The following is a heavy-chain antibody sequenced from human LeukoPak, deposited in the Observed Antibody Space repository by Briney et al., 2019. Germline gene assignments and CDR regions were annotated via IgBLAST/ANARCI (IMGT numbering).Heavy chain of an antibody. CDR2: ISYGGSNK. V-gene: IGHV3-30-3*01. CDR1: GFTFSSYA. D-gene: IGHD4-17*01. CDR3: ARGVTTFDY. J-gene: IGHJ4*02. Sequence: GSLRLSCAASGFTFSSYAMHWVRQAPGKGLEWVAVISYGGSNKYYADSVKGRFTISRDNSQNTLFLQMNSLRAEDTAVYYCARGVTTFDYWGQGTLVTASS.